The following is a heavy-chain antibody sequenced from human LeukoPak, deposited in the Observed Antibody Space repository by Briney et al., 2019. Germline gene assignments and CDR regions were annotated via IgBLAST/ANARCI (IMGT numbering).Heavy chain of an antibody. Sequence: QPGGSLRLSCAASGFTFSSYGMHWVRQAPGKGLEWVAFIRYDGSNKYYADSVKGRFTISRDNSKNTLYLQMNSLRAEDTAVFYCARGPRDGSGSSYFQEWGQGTLLTVSS. CDR1: GFTFSSYG. CDR2: IRYDGSNK. D-gene: IGHD3-10*01. J-gene: IGHJ1*01. CDR3: ARGPRDGSGSSYFQE. V-gene: IGHV3-30*02.